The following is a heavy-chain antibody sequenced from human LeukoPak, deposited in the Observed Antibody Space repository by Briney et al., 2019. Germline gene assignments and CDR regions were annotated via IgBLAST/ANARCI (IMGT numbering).Heavy chain of an antibody. D-gene: IGHD2-2*01. V-gene: IGHV3-66*02. Sequence: PGGSLRLSCQASGFTVSSNYMNWVRQAPGKGLEWVSVIYSGGSTYYADSVKGRFTISRDNSKNTLYLQMNSLRAEDTAVYYCAGSGDCSSTSCYYFYGMDVWGQGTTVTVSS. CDR1: GFTVSSNY. CDR2: IYSGGST. CDR3: AGSGDCSSTSCYYFYGMDV. J-gene: IGHJ6*02.